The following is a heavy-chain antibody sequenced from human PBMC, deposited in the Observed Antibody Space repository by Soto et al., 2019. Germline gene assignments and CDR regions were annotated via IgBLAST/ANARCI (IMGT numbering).Heavy chain of an antibody. CDR1: GGSISSYY. Sequence: PSETLSLTCTVSGGSISSYYWSWIRQPPGKGLEWIGYIYYSGSTNYNPSLKSRVTISVDTSKNQFSLKLSSVTAADTAVYYCGRDSRFPQPVGSSWSYYYYGMDVWGQGTTVTVSS. CDR2: IYYSGST. J-gene: IGHJ6*02. V-gene: IGHV4-59*01. D-gene: IGHD6-13*01. CDR3: GRDSRFPQPVGSSWSYYYYGMDV.